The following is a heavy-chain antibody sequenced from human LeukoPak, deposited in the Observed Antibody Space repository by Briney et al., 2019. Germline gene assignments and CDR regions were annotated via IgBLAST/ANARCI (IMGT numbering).Heavy chain of an antibody. Sequence: GGSLRLSCAASGFTLSGFEMNWFRQAPGKGLEWVSFLNSPGHTFYYADSVRGRFTISRDNAKNSLYLQTNSLGADDTAVYYCARGGYDYPADYWGQGTLVTVSS. V-gene: IGHV3-48*03. CDR1: GFTLSGFE. CDR3: ARGGYDYPADY. CDR2: LNSPGHTF. D-gene: IGHD5-12*01. J-gene: IGHJ4*02.